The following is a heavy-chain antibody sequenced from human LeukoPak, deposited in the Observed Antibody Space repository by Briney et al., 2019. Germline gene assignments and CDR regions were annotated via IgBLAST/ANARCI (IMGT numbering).Heavy chain of an antibody. Sequence: GGSLRLSCAASGFTFSNAWMSWVRQAPGKGLEWVGRIKSKTDGGTTDYAAPVKGRFTISRDDSKNTLYLRMNSLKTEDTAVYYCTTAGDYDILTGYFPIDYWGQGTLVTVSS. CDR2: IKSKTDGGTT. V-gene: IGHV3-15*01. D-gene: IGHD3-9*01. CDR3: TTAGDYDILTGYFPIDY. J-gene: IGHJ4*02. CDR1: GFTFSNAW.